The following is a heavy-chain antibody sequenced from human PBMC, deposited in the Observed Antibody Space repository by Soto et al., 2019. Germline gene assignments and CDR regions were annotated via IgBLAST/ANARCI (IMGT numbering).Heavy chain of an antibody. CDR1: GGSISSYY. D-gene: IGHD3-22*01. CDR3: ARDRDYYDSSGYYAYYYYGMDV. Sequence: SETLSLTCTVSGGSISSYYWSWIRQPPGKGLEWIGYIYYSGSTNYNPSLKSRVTISVDTSKNQFSLKLSSVTAADTAVYYCARDRDYYDSSGYYAYYYYGMDVWGQGTTVTVSS. J-gene: IGHJ6*02. V-gene: IGHV4-59*01. CDR2: IYYSGST.